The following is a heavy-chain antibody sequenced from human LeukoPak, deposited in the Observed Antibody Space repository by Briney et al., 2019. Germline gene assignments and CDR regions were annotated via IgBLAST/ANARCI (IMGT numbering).Heavy chain of an antibody. V-gene: IGHV3-23*01. Sequence: GGSLRLSCAASGFTFSSYAMNWVRQAPGKGLEWVSTILSGGSTYYADSVKGRFTISRDTSKNTLYLQMNSLRAEDTAVYYCASASSHRIAAGGDYWGQGTLVTVSS. D-gene: IGHD6-13*01. CDR1: GFTFSSYA. CDR2: ILSGGST. CDR3: ASASSHRIAAGGDY. J-gene: IGHJ4*02.